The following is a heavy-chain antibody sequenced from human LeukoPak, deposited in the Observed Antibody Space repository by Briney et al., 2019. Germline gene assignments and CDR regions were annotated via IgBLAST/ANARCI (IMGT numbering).Heavy chain of an antibody. D-gene: IGHD6-19*01. CDR3: ARDGGYSSGYYRGLY. Sequence: ASVKVSCKASGYTFTSYFLHWVRQDPGQGLEWLGIINPTSGSTTYAQKFLGRVTVTRDRSTSTVYMELNSLRSEDTAVYYCARDGGYSSGYYRGLYWGQGTLVTVSS. CDR1: GYTFTSYF. CDR2: INPTSGST. J-gene: IGHJ4*02. V-gene: IGHV1-46*01.